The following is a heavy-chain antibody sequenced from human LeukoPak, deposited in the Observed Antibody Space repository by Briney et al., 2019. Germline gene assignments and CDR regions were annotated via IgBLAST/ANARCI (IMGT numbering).Heavy chain of an antibody. J-gene: IGHJ5*02. CDR2: IYHSGST. CDR3: ARHLSPARRYYDFAGWFDL. Sequence: SETLSLTCAVSGYSISSGYYWGWIRQPPGKGLEWIGSIYHSGSTYYNPSLKSRVTISVDTSKNQFSLKLSSVTAADTAVYYCARHLSPARRYYDFAGWFDLWGQGTLVTVSS. V-gene: IGHV4-38-2*01. D-gene: IGHD3-3*01. CDR1: GYSISSGYY.